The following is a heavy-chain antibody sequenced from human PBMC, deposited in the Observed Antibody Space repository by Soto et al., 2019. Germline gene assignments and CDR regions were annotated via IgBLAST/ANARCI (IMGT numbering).Heavy chain of an antibody. Sequence: SVKVSCKASGGTFSSYAISWVRQAPGQGLEWMGGIIPIFGTANYAQKFQGRVTITADESTSTAYMELSSLRSEDTAVYYCARARELERRLFDYWGQGTLVTVSS. CDR1: GGTFSSYA. D-gene: IGHD1-1*01. V-gene: IGHV1-69*13. J-gene: IGHJ4*02. CDR3: ARARELERRLFDY. CDR2: IIPIFGTA.